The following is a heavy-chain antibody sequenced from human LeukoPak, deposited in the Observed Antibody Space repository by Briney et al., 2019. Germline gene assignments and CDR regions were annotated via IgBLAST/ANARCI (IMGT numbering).Heavy chain of an antibody. Sequence: GGSLRLSCAASGFTFISYAMTWVRQAPGKGLEWVSAISGSGGRTYYADSVKGRFTISRDNSKNTVYLQMNSLRVEDTAVYYCAKNSFSSTSYYAFDYWGQGTLVTVSS. CDR2: ISGSGGRT. CDR3: AKNSFSSTSYYAFDY. V-gene: IGHV3-23*01. CDR1: GFTFISYA. J-gene: IGHJ4*02. D-gene: IGHD2-2*01.